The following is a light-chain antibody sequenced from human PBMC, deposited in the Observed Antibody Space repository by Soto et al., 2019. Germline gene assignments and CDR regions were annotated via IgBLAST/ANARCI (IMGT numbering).Light chain of an antibody. J-gene: IGKJ1*01. Sequence: IVLTQSPGTLSLSPGERATLSCRASQSVSSNLAWYQQKPGQAPRLLLYGASTRATGIPARFSGSGSGTEFTLTISSLQSEDVAVYYCQQYKNWPRTFGQGTKVDIK. CDR1: QSVSSN. CDR2: GAS. CDR3: QQYKNWPRT. V-gene: IGKV3-15*01.